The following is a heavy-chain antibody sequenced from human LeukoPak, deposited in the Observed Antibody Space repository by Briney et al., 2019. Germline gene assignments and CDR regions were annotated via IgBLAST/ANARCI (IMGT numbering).Heavy chain of an antibody. CDR3: ARFDQVSETAGGY. D-gene: IGHD5/OR15-5a*01. CDR1: GYTFTEYY. Sequence: ASVKVSCKASGYTFTEYYMHWVRQAPGQGLERVGWINPHSGGTNYAQKFQGRVTMTRDTSISTAYMELSRLRSDDTAVYYCARFDQVSETAGGYWGQGTLVTVSS. J-gene: IGHJ4*02. V-gene: IGHV1-2*02. CDR2: INPHSGGT.